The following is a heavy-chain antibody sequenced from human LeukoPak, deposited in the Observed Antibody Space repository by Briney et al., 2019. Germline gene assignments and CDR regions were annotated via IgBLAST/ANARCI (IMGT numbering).Heavy chain of an antibody. CDR1: GFTFSSYW. Sequence: GGSLRLSCAASGFTFSSYWMHWVRQAPGKGLVWVSRIKSDGKTNYAGSVKGRFTISRDNAKNTVSLQMNSLRAEDTGVYYCXXXXSXIGGYYPEYFRHWGQGTLVTVSS. J-gene: IGHJ1*01. D-gene: IGHD3-22*01. CDR2: IKSDGKT. V-gene: IGHV3-74*01. CDR3: XXXXSXIGGYYPEYFRH.